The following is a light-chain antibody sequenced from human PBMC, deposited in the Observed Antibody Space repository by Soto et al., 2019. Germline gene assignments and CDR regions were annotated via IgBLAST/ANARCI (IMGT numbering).Light chain of an antibody. CDR3: QFGTLVWT. CDR2: GAS. V-gene: IGKV3-20*01. J-gene: IGKJ1*01. Sequence: EIVLTQSPGTLSLSPGERATLSCRASQSVSNTYLAWYQQKPGQPPRLLIYGASNRATGIPDRCSGSGAGTVFPLIVSRLEPDYFVVYCCQFGTLVWTFGQGTKVEI. CDR1: QSVSNTY.